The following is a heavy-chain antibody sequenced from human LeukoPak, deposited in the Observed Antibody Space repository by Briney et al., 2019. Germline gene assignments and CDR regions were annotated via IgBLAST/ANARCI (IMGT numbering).Heavy chain of an antibody. Sequence: PPETLSLTCAVYGGSFSGYYWSWIRQPPGKGLEWIGEINHSGSTNYNPSLKSRVTISVDTSKNQFSLKLSSVTAADTAVYYCARPRSGYYYGWNYWGQGTLVTVSS. J-gene: IGHJ4*02. CDR3: ARPRSGYYYGWNY. CDR1: GGSFSGYY. V-gene: IGHV4-34*01. D-gene: IGHD3-22*01. CDR2: INHSGST.